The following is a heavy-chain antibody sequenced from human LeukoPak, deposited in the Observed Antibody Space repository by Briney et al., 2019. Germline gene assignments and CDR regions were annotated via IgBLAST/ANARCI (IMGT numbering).Heavy chain of an antibody. CDR3: ARDSGIAAAGTYAYYGMDV. CDR1: GDIVSSNSAA. D-gene: IGHD6-13*01. Sequence: SQTLSLTCAISGDIVSSNSAAWNWIRQSPSRGLEWLGRTYYRSKWYNDYAVSVKSRITINPDTSKNQFSLQLNSVTPEDTAVYYCARDSGIAAAGTYAYYGMDVWGQGTTVTVSS. J-gene: IGHJ6*02. CDR2: TYYRSKWYN. V-gene: IGHV6-1*01.